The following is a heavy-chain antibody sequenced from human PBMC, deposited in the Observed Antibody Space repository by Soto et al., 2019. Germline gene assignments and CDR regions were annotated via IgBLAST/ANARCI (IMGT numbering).Heavy chain of an antibody. CDR1: GFTFNIFA. CDR2: ISFDGTKK. CDR3: ARGDCYGYRYINYGLDV. D-gene: IGHD5-12*01. Sequence: AGSLSLSCAASGFTFNIFALYWVRKTQRTGLERVAAISFDGTKKYYSDSVKGRFTISRDNLKNTLYLQMNNLRVEDAALYFCARGDCYGYRYINYGLDVWGQGTTVTVSS. J-gene: IGHJ6*02. V-gene: IGHV3-30*04.